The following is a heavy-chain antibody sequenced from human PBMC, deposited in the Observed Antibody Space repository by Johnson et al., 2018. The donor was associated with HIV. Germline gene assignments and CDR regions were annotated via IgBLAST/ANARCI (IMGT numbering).Heavy chain of an antibody. D-gene: IGHD1-7*01. CDR1: GFTFSSYD. V-gene: IGHV3-13*01. CDR2: IGTVGDT. J-gene: IGHJ3*02. CDR3: AKDRGSPGTPAAFDI. Sequence: VQLVESGGGLVQPGGSLRLSCAASGFTFSSYDMHWVRQATGKGLEWVSVIGTVGDTYYPGSVKGRFTISRENAKNSLYLQMNSLRAGDTAVYYCAKDRGSPGTPAAFDIWGQGTMVTVSS.